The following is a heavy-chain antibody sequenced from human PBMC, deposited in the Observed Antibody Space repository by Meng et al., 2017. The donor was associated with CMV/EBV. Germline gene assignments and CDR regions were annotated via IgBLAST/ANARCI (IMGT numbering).Heavy chain of an antibody. CDR3: ARNSYGSGSWFDP. CDR2: ICAYNRNT. V-gene: IGHV1-18*01. D-gene: IGHD3-10*01. Sequence: GAEVNRPADSGKVTVRACVYTFTSYGISWAPPARRQRLGWMGWICAYNRNTTYAQKLQGRVTLPTETSPSTNYLELRSMRCDGTAVSYCARNSYGSGSWFDPWGQGTLVTVSS. CDR1: VYTFTSYG. J-gene: IGHJ5*02.